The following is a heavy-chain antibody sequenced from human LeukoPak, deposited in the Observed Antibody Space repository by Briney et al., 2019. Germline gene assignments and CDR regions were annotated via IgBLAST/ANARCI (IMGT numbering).Heavy chain of an antibody. D-gene: IGHD3-16*01. CDR3: ARGRVLGGRAGVLDF. V-gene: IGHV4-34*01. J-gene: IGHJ3*01. CDR1: GGSFSGYY. CDR2: INHSGST. Sequence: SETLSLTCAVYGGSFSGYYWSWIRQPPGKGLEWIGEINHSGSTNYNPSLKSRVTISVDTSKNQFSLKLSSVTAADTAVYYCARGRVLGGRAGVLDFWAQGTMVTVSS.